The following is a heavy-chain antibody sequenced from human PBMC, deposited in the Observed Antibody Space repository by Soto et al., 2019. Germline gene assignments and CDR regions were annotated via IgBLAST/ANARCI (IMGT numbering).Heavy chain of an antibody. J-gene: IGHJ4*02. V-gene: IGHV4-59*11. CDR3: VSQRGNYFDF. Sequence: PWETLSLTCSVSGDSINSRYWSWIRQPPGKGLEWIGYIDYVGSTNYAPSLQSRVTMSVDTSKNQVSLKLRYVTAADTAVYYCVSQRGNYFDFWGQGTLVTVSS. CDR2: IDYVGST. CDR1: GDSINSRY. D-gene: IGHD3-10*01.